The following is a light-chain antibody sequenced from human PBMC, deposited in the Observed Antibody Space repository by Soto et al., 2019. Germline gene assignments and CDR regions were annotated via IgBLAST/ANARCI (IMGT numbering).Light chain of an antibody. CDR2: AAS. J-gene: IGKJ1*01. Sequence: DIQMTQSPSSLSASVGDRVTITCRASQSMSSYLNWYQQKPGKAPKLLIYAASSLQSGVPSRFSGSGSGTDFTLTISSLQPEDFATYYCQQSYSTPWTFGQGTKVDIK. V-gene: IGKV1-39*01. CDR3: QQSYSTPWT. CDR1: QSMSSY.